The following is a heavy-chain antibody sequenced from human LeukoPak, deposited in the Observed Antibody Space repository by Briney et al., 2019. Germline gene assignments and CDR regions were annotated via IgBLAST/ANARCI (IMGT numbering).Heavy chain of an antibody. CDR1: GGSISSYY. J-gene: IGHJ6*02. Sequence: ASETLSLTCTVAGGSISSYYWSWIRQPPGKGLEWIGEINHSGSTNYNPSLKSRVTISVDTSKNQFSLKLSSVTAADTAVYYCARLRSTVTTGYYYYYYGMDVWGQGTTVTVSS. CDR2: INHSGST. V-gene: IGHV4-34*01. CDR3: ARLRSTVTTGYYYYYYGMDV. D-gene: IGHD4-17*01.